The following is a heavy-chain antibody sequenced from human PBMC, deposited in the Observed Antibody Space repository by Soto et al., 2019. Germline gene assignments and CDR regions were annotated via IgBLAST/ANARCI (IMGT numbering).Heavy chain of an antibody. Sequence: PSETLSLTCAVYGGSFSGYYWSWIRQPPGKGLEWIGEINHSGSTNYNPSLKSRVTISVDTSKNQFSLKLSSVTAADTAVYYCARGLVWMVRGVRWFDPWGQGTLVTVSS. V-gene: IGHV4-34*01. CDR2: INHSGST. CDR1: GGSFSGYY. J-gene: IGHJ5*02. D-gene: IGHD3-10*01. CDR3: ARGLVWMVRGVRWFDP.